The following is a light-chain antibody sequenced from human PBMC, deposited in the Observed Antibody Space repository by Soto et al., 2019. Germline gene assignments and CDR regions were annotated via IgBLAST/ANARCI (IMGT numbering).Light chain of an antibody. Sequence: QSVLTQPRSVSGSPGQSVAISCTGTSSDVGAYDYVSWYQQHPGKAPTLMIYDVTKRPSGVPDRFSGSKSGNTASLTISGLQPEDESDYYCCSYAGSPYVFGTGTKLTVL. CDR1: SSDVGAYDY. CDR3: CSYAGSPYV. CDR2: DVT. V-gene: IGLV2-11*01. J-gene: IGLJ1*01.